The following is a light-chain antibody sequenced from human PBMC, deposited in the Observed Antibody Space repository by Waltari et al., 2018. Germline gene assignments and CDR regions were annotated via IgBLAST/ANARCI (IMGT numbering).Light chain of an antibody. J-gene: IGKJ2*01. CDR2: GAS. V-gene: IGKV3-20*01. CDR1: QRVKYKD. CDR3: QQHATSPDT. Sequence: RASQRVKYKDLACYEQQSGVAPRLRIDGASSMSTGIPDRIIGSGSGTDCTLTLSILEPEDFAVYYCQQHATSPDTIGQGTKVEIK.